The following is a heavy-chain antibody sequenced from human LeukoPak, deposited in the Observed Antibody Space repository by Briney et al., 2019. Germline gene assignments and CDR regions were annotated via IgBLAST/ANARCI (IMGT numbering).Heavy chain of an antibody. CDR1: GFTFSSYG. CDR3: ARSGSEQNYYYYAMDV. Sequence: PGRSLRLSCAASGFTFSSYGMHWVRQAPGKGLEWVAVIWYDGSNKYYADSVKGRFTISRDNSKNTLYLQMNSLRAEDTAVYYCARSGSEQNYYYYAMDVWGQGTTVTVSS. V-gene: IGHV3-33*01. D-gene: IGHD3-10*01. CDR2: IWYDGSNK. J-gene: IGHJ6*02.